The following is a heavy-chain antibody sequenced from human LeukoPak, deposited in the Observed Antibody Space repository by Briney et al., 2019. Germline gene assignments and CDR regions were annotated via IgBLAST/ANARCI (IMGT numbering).Heavy chain of an antibody. D-gene: IGHD6-19*01. J-gene: IGHJ4*02. V-gene: IGHV3-9*01. CDR3: AKAGGAVAGHDYFDY. Sequence: GSSLRLSCAASGFTIDDYAMHWVRQPPGKGLEWVSGISWNSGSIGYADSVKGRFTISGDNAKNSLYLQMNSLRAEDTALYYCAKAGGAVAGHDYFDYWGQGTLVTVSS. CDR1: GFTIDDYA. CDR2: ISWNSGSI.